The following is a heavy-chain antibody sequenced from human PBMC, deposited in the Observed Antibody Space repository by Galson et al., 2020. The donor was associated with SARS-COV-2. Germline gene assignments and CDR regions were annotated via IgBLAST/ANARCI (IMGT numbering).Heavy chain of an antibody. V-gene: IGHV3-21*01. J-gene: IGHJ6*04. CDR1: GFTFSSYS. Sequence: NSGGSLRLSCAASGFTFSSYSMNWVRQAPGKGLEWVSSISSSSSYIYYADSVKGRFTISRDNAKNSLYLQMNSLRAEDTAVYYCARFPTNYYDSSGYYPNPLDVWGKGTTVTVSS. D-gene: IGHD3-22*01. CDR2: ISSSSSYI. CDR3: ARFPTNYYDSSGYYPNPLDV.